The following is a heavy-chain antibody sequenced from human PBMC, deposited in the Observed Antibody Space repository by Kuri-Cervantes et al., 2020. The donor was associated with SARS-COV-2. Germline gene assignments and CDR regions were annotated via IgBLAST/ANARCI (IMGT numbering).Heavy chain of an antibody. D-gene: IGHD6-13*01. CDR3: VKDHAAAGTTYFDY. J-gene: IGHJ4*02. V-gene: IGHV3-30*18. CDR1: GFMFSRCG. CDR2: ISFDGSIK. Sequence: GESLKISCAASGFMFSRCGMHWVRQAPGKGLEWVAYISFDGSIKDKIVSGKGRFTISRDNSQNTLYLQMNSLRSEDTAVYYCVKDHAAAGTTYFDYWGQGTLVTVSS.